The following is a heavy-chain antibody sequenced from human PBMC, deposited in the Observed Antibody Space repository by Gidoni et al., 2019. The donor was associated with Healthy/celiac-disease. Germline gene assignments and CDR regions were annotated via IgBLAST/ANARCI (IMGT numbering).Heavy chain of an antibody. CDR1: GDSVSSNRAA. D-gene: IGHD3-3*01. CDR2: TYYRSKWYN. CDR3: ARAGDYDFWSGYYNFDY. Sequence: QVQLQQSGPGLVKPSQTLSLTCAISGDSVSSNRAAWNWIRQSPSRGLEWLGRTYYRSKWYNDYAVSVKSRITSNPDTSKNQFSLQLNSVTPEDTAVYYCARAGDYDFWSGYYNFDYWGQGTLVTVSS. V-gene: IGHV6-1*01. J-gene: IGHJ4*02.